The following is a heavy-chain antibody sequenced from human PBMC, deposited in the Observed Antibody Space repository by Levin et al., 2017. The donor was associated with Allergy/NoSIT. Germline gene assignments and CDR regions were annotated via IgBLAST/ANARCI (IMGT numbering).Heavy chain of an antibody. D-gene: IGHD6-6*01. CDR1: GGSISSYSYY. CDR3: ARQQSARPMGSGRDC. J-gene: IGHJ4*02. CDR2: IYYSGST. Sequence: PSETLSLTCTVSGGSISSYSYYWGWIRQPPGKGLEWIGCIYYSGSTYYNPSLKSRVTISVDTSKNQFSLKLSSVTAADTAVYYCARQQSARPMGSGRDCWGKGTLVTVAA. V-gene: IGHV4-39*01.